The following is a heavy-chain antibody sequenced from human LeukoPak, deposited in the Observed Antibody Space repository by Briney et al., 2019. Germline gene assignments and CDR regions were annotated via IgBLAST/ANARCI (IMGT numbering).Heavy chain of an antibody. J-gene: IGHJ5*02. Sequence: GASVKVSCKASGYTFIAYYMHWVRQAPGQGLEWMGWINPNSGGTNYAQKFQGRVTMTRDTSISTAYMDLSRLRSDDTAVYYCARGMGVLVQAATWFDPWGQGTLVTVSS. CDR2: INPNSGGT. D-gene: IGHD2-2*01. CDR3: ARGMGVLVQAATWFDP. V-gene: IGHV1-2*02. CDR1: GYTFIAYY.